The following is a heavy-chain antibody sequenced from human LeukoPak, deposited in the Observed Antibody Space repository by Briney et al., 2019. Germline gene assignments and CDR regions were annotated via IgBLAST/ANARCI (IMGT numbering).Heavy chain of an antibody. CDR1: GYTFTAYY. D-gene: IGHD3-22*01. J-gene: IGHJ4*02. CDR3: ARGAHYHDSSEGYDY. V-gene: IGHV1-2*02. Sequence: GASMKVSCKASGYTFTAYYIHWVRQDPGQGLEWMGWINHNSGGTNNAQKFQGRVTMTRDTSISTAYMEVSRLRSDDTAVYYCARGAHYHDSSEGYDYWGQGTLVTVSS. CDR2: INHNSGGT.